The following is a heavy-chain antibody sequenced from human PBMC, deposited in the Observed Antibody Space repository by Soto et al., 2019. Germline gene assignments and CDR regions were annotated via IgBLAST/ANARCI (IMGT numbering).Heavy chain of an antibody. J-gene: IGHJ5*02. D-gene: IGHD5-18*01. V-gene: IGHV1-8*01. Sequence: ASVKVSCKASGYIFTNNDVSWVRQVTGQGLEWMGWMNPGSGDTGYAQKFQGRVTMTRNISIATAYMELSSLRADDTAIYYCARMASFGSLNWFDPWGQGTLVTVSS. CDR3: ARMASFGSLNWFDP. CDR1: GYIFTNND. CDR2: MNPGSGDT.